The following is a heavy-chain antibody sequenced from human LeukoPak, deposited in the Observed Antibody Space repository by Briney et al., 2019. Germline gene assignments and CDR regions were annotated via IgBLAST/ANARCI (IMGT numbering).Heavy chain of an antibody. D-gene: IGHD5-18*01. J-gene: IGHJ4*02. CDR2: IIPIFGTA. Sequence: GASVKVSCKASGGTFSSYAISWVRQAPGQGLEWMGGIIPIFGTANYAQKFQGRVTITADESTSTAYMELSSLRSEDTAVHYCAGGEQLWSPWPFDYWGQGTLVTVSS. V-gene: IGHV1-69*13. CDR1: GGTFSSYA. CDR3: AGGEQLWSPWPFDY.